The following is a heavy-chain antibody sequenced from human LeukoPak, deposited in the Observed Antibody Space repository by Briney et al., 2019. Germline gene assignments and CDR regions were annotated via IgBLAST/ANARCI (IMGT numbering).Heavy chain of an antibody. CDR2: IISSSSTI. J-gene: IGHJ6*02. CDR1: GFTFSSYS. V-gene: IGHV3-48*01. CDR3: ARTANIVVVVAATRYYYYGMDV. D-gene: IGHD2-15*01. Sequence: PGGSLRLSCAASGFTFSSYSMNWVRQAPGKGLEWVSYIISSSSTIYYADSVKGRFTISRDNAKNSLYLQMNSLRAEDTAVYYCARTANIVVVVAATRYYYYGMDVWGQGTTVTVSS.